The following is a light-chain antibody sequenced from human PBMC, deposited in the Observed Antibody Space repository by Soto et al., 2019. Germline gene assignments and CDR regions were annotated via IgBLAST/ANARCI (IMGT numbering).Light chain of an antibody. CDR3: QQYDSWYT. V-gene: IGKV1-5*03. CDR2: KAS. CDR1: QSISSW. J-gene: IGKJ2*01. Sequence: DIQMTQSPSTLSVSVGDRVTITCRASQSISSWLAWYQQKPGKAPKLLIYKASSLESGVPSRFSGSGSGTEFTLTISSLQPEDIATYYCQQYDSWYTFGQGTKLEL.